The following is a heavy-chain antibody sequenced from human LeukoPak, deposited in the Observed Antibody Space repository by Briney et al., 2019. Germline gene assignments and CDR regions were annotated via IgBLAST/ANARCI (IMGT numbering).Heavy chain of an antibody. D-gene: IGHD6-19*01. J-gene: IGHJ4*02. CDR3: AKAWQGSGWYLADF. CDR1: GYIFTSYY. V-gene: IGHV1-46*01. CDR2: INPSGGTT. Sequence: ASVKVSCKASGYIFTSYYIHWVRQAPGQGLEWMGIINPSGGTTYYAQKFQGRVIMTRDTSTSTVYMDLSSLRSEDTAVYYCAKAWQGSGWYLADFWGQGTLVTVSS.